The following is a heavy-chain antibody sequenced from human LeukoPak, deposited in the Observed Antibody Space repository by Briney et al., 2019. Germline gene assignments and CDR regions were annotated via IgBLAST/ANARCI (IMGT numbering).Heavy chain of an antibody. V-gene: IGHV4-34*01. CDR2: INHSGST. CDR1: GGSFSGYY. CDR3: ARLFGHSSSWYFHYYYYMDV. Sequence: SETLSLTCAVYGGSFSGYYWSWIRQPPGKGLEWIGEINHSGSTNYNPSLKSRVTISVDTSKNQFSLKLSSVTAADTAVYYCARLFGHSSSWYFHYYYYMDVWGKGTTVTVSS. J-gene: IGHJ6*03. D-gene: IGHD6-13*01.